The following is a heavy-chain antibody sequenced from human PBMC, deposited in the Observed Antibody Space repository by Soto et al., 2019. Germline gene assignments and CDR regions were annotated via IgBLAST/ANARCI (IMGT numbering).Heavy chain of an antibody. D-gene: IGHD5-12*01. V-gene: IGHV4-34*01. CDR1: GGSFSGYD. J-gene: IGHJ4*02. Sequence: SETLSLTCAVYGGSFSGYDWSWMRQPPGKGLEWIGEINHSGSTNYNPSLKSRVTISVDTSKNQFSLKLSSVTAADTAVYYCARGGRKGGYSGYDLNYWGQGTLVTVS. CDR2: INHSGST. CDR3: ARGGRKGGYSGYDLNY.